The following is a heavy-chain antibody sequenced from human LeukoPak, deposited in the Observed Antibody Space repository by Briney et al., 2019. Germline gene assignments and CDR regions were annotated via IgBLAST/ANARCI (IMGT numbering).Heavy chain of an antibody. Sequence: APVKVSCKASGYTFTSYDINWVRQATGQGLEWMGWMNPNSGNTGYAQKLQGRVTMTRNTSISTAYMELSSLRSEDTAVYYCARAVYSSSPELFDYWGQGTLVTVSS. V-gene: IGHV1-8*01. D-gene: IGHD6-6*01. CDR2: MNPNSGNT. CDR3: ARAVYSSSPELFDY. CDR1: GYTFTSYD. J-gene: IGHJ4*02.